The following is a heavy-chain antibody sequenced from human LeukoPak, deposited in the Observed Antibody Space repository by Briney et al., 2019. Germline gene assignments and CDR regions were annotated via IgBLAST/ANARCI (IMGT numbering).Heavy chain of an antibody. D-gene: IGHD3-3*01. CDR1: GFTFDDYA. CDR3: AKLAQKHLFQYPPSYFDY. J-gene: IGHJ4*02. CDR2: VSWNSGSI. V-gene: IGHV3-9*01. Sequence: GGSLRLSCAASGFTFDDYAMHWVRQAPGKGLEWVSGVSWNSGSIGYADSVKGRFTISRDNAKNFLYLQMNSLRAEDTALYYCAKLAQKHLFQYPPSYFDYWGQGTLVTASS.